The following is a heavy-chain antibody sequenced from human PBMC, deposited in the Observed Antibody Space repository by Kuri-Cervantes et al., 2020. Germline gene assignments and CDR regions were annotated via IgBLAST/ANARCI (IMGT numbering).Heavy chain of an antibody. Sequence: SETLSLTCTVSGGSISSGSYYWSWIRQPAGKGLEWIGSIYYSGSTYYNPSLQSRVTISVDTSKNQFSLKLSSVTAADTAVYYCARSRRLGFLDYWGQGTLVTVSS. CDR1: GGSISSGSYY. J-gene: IGHJ4*02. CDR3: ARSRRLGFLDY. D-gene: IGHD2/OR15-2a*01. V-gene: IGHV4-39*01. CDR2: IYYSGST.